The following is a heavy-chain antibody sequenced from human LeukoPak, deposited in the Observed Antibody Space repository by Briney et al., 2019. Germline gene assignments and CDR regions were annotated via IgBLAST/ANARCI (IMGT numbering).Heavy chain of an antibody. D-gene: IGHD2-15*01. CDR3: ARTNPPYCSGGSCYSNYYYGMDV. CDR2: INHSGST. Sequence: SETLSLTFAVYGESFSGYYWSWIRQPPGKGLEWIGEINHSGSTNYNPSLKSRVTISVDTSKNQFSLKLSSVTAADTAVYYCARTNPPYCSGGSCYSNYYYGMDVWGKGTTVTVSS. CDR1: GESFSGYY. V-gene: IGHV4-34*01. J-gene: IGHJ6*04.